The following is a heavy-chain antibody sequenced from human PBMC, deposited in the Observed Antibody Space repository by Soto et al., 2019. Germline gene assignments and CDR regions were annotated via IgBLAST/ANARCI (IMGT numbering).Heavy chain of an antibody. CDR1: GGSISSYY. J-gene: IGHJ4*02. D-gene: IGHD3-22*01. Sequence: SETLSLTCTVSGGSISSYYWSWSRQPPWKGLEWIGYIYYSGSTNYNPSLKSRVTISVDTSKNQFSLKLSSVTAADTAVYYCARAPTYDSSGYYDYWGQGTLVTVSS. CDR2: IYYSGST. V-gene: IGHV4-59*12. CDR3: ARAPTYDSSGYYDY.